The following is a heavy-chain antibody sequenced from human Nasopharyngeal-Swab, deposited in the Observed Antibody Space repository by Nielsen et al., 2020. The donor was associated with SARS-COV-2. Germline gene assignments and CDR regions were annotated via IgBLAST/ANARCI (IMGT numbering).Heavy chain of an antibody. CDR1: GFTFNTYH. V-gene: IGHV3-7*04. CDR3: ARDRGYSANGGCYTVLDF. J-gene: IGHJ4*02. D-gene: IGHD3-3*01. CDR2: INGDGREK. Sequence: GESLKISCAASGFTFNTYHMSWVRQTPGKGLEWVAHINGDGREKYYVDSLKGRFTISRDNAQNSLHLQMTSLGAEDTAVYYCARDRGYSANGGCYTVLDFWGQGTLVTVSS.